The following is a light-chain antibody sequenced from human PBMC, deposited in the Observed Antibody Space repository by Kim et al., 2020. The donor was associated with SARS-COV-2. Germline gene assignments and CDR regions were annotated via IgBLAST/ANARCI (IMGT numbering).Light chain of an antibody. J-gene: IGLJ2*01. V-gene: IGLV3-19*01. CDR1: SLRTYY. Sequence: SSELTQDPAVSVALGQTVRITCQGDSLRTYYASWYQKKPGQAPVLVIYGKNNRPSGIPDRFSGSSSGNTGSLTITGAQAEDEADYYCHSRDSSGNHRIFG. CDR2: GKN. CDR3: HSRDSSGNHRI.